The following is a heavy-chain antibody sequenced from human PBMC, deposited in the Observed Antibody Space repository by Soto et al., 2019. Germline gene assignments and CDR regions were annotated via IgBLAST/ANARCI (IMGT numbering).Heavy chain of an antibody. V-gene: IGHV3-33*01. Sequence: QVQLVESGGGVVQPGRSLRLSCAASRFTFSSYGMHWVRQAPGKGLEWVAVIWYDGSNKYYADSVKGRFTISRDNSKNTLYLQMNSLRAEDTAVYYCARSRSGYYPIYYYYGMDVWGQGTTVTVSS. J-gene: IGHJ6*02. D-gene: IGHD3-22*01. CDR3: ARSRSGYYPIYYYYGMDV. CDR2: IWYDGSNK. CDR1: RFTFSSYG.